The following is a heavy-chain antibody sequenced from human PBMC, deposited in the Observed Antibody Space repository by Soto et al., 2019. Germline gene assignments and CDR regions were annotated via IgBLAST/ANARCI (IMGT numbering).Heavy chain of an antibody. D-gene: IGHD6-19*01. Sequence: EVQLLESGGGLVQPGGSLRLSCAASGFTFSNYAMNWVRQAPGKGLEWVSGISGGGGSTYYADSVKGRFTISRDNSKNTRSRQMNSLRAEDTAIYYCAKGRGQWLAGGFDYWGQGTLVTVSS. CDR1: GFTFSNYA. CDR2: ISGGGGST. J-gene: IGHJ4*02. V-gene: IGHV3-23*01. CDR3: AKGRGQWLAGGFDY.